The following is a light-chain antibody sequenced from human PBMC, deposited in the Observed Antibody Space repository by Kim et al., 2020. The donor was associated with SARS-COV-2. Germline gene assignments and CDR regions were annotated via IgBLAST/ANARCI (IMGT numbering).Light chain of an antibody. V-gene: IGLV6-57*03. CDR3: QSYYTYNVV. CDR1: SGSIASNH. CDR2: DSN. J-gene: IGLJ2*01. Sequence: GKTVTISCTRSSGSIASNHVHWYQQRPGSAPTTIIYDSNQRPSGVPDRFSGSVDTSSNSASLILSGLKPEDEADYYCQSYYTYNVVFGGGTQLTVL.